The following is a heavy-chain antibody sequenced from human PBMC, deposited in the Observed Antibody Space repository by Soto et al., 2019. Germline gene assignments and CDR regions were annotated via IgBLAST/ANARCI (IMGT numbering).Heavy chain of an antibody. CDR1: GFTFSTFG. V-gene: IGHV3-30*18. D-gene: IGHD2-2*01. Sequence: QVQLVESGGGVVQPGRSLRLSCAASGFTFSTFGMHWVRQAPGKGLEWVAVISFDGSNKYSADSVKGRFTISRDNSKNRLFRQMNSPRGGETAVYYCGKDGLGRKYCSRTCCYSYFYGMDVWGQGTTVSVS. J-gene: IGHJ6*02. CDR2: ISFDGSNK. CDR3: GKDGLGRKYCSRTCCYSYFYGMDV.